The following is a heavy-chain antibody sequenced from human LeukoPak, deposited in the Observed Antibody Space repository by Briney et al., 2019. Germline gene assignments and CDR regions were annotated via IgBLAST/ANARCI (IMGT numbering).Heavy chain of an antibody. CDR1: GGSISSYY. Sequence: SETLSLTCTVSGGSISSYYWSWIRQPPGKGLEWIGHIYYSGGTNYNPSLKSRVTISVDTSKNQFSLKLSSVTDADTAVYYCARLGFSNSGSYLAPSDYWGQGTLVTVSS. J-gene: IGHJ4*02. CDR3: ARLGFSNSGSYLAPSDY. D-gene: IGHD1-26*01. CDR2: IYYSGGT. V-gene: IGHV4-59*08.